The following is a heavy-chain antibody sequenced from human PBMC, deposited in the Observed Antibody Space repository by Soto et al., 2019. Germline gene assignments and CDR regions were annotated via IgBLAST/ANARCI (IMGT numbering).Heavy chain of an antibody. Sequence: EVQLVESGGGLVQPGGSLRLSCAASVFTFGSYWMHWVRQAPGKGLVWVSRISPDGTSTSNADSVKGRYTISRDNTKNTLHLQMDSLRLEDTAVYYRARDGGGLAHWGQGTLVTVSS. J-gene: IGHJ4*02. D-gene: IGHD3-16*01. CDR3: ARDGGGLAH. CDR1: VFTFGSYW. V-gene: IGHV3-74*01. CDR2: ISPDGTST.